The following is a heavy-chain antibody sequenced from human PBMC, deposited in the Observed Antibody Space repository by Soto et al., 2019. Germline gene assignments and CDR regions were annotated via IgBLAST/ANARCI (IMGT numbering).Heavy chain of an antibody. CDR1: GGSISSYY. D-gene: IGHD6-19*01. Sequence: PSETLSLTCTVSGGSISSYYWSWIRQPPGKGLEWIGYIYYSGSTNYNPSLKSRVTISVDTSKNQFSLKLSSVTAADTAVYYCARGVAGPYYFDQWGQGTLVTVSS. J-gene: IGHJ4*02. V-gene: IGHV4-59*01. CDR3: ARGVAGPYYFDQ. CDR2: IYYSGST.